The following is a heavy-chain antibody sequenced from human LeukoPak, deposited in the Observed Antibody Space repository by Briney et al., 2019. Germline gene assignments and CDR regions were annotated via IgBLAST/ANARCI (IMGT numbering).Heavy chain of an antibody. V-gene: IGHV3-21*01. CDR2: ITSTSRSI. Sequence: PGGSLRLSCAASEFTFSSHAMIWVRQAPGKGLEWIASITSTSRSIFYADSVGGRFTISRDNAKNSLYLQMDSLRVEDTAVYYCARETIRGAPDYWGQGTLVTVSS. D-gene: IGHD3-10*01. J-gene: IGHJ4*02. CDR1: EFTFSSHA. CDR3: ARETIRGAPDY.